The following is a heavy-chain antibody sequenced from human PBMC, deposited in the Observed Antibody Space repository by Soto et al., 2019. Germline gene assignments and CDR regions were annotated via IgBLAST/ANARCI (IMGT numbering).Heavy chain of an antibody. Sequence: VQLLESGGGLVQPGGSLRLSCAASGFTFSDYYMTWIRQAPGKGLEWVSYIVTSSAYTKYADSVKGRFTISRDNAKNSLYLQMNSLRAEDTAVYYCARLRASSWYMGGYLDYWGQGTLVTVSS. CDR1: GFTFSDYY. V-gene: IGHV3-11*03. D-gene: IGHD6-13*01. J-gene: IGHJ4*02. CDR2: IVTSSAYT. CDR3: ARLRASSWYMGGYLDY.